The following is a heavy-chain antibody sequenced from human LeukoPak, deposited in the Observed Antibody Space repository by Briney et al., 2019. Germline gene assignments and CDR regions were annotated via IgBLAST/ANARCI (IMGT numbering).Heavy chain of an antibody. D-gene: IGHD6-19*01. V-gene: IGHV4-39*07. CDR1: SGSISSSSYY. CDR3: ARSRTPGWADDAFDI. CDR2: IYYSGST. Sequence: SETLSLTCTVSSGSISSSSYYWGWIRQPPGKGLEWIGSIYYSGSTYYNPSLKSRVTLSLDTSKNQFSLKLSSVTAADTAVYYCARSRTPGWADDAFDIWGQGTMVTVSS. J-gene: IGHJ3*02.